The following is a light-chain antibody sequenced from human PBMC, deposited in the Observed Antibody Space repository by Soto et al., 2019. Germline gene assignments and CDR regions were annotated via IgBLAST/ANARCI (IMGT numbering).Light chain of an antibody. CDR3: CSYAGSHTVV. Sequence: QSALTQPASVSGSPGQSITISCTGSSSDVGSYNLVSWYQHYPGKAPKLMVYEGSKRPSGVSNRFSGSKSGNTASLTISGLQAEDEADYYCCSYAGSHTVVFGGGTKVTVL. CDR1: SSDVGSYNL. J-gene: IGLJ2*01. V-gene: IGLV2-23*01. CDR2: EGS.